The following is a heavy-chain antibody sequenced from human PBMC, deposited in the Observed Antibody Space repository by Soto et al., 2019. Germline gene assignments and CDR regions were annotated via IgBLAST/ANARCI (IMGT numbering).Heavy chain of an antibody. CDR3: AFCIVKQPEATFP. Sequence: GGSLRLSCAASGFTINIYGMHWVRQIPGKGLEWVAVISYDGTNKDYVDSVKGRFTISRDISKNTVYLQMNSLRPEDTAVYYCAFCIVKQPEATFPGGQETLDTVS. D-gene: IGHD2-21*01. CDR2: ISYDGTNK. J-gene: IGHJ4*02. CDR1: GFTINIYG. V-gene: IGHV3-30*03.